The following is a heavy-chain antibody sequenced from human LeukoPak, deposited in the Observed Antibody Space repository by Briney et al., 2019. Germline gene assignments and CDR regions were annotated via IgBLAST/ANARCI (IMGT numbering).Heavy chain of an antibody. CDR1: GGSISSDSYY. CDR2: MYRSGST. J-gene: IGHJ2*01. CDR3: ARSMLWYFDL. Sequence: SETLSLTCTVSGGSISSDSYYWNWIRQPAGKGLEWIGRMYRSGSTNYNPTLNSRVTISLDTSKNQFSLNLSSVTAADTAVYYCARSMLWYFDLWGRGTLVTVSS. D-gene: IGHD2-8*01. V-gene: IGHV4-61*02.